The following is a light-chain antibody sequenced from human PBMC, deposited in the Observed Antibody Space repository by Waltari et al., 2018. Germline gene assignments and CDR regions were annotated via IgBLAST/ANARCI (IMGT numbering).Light chain of an antibody. Sequence: QSALTQPASVSGSPGHSITISCTGTSSDVGGYNYVSWYQQHPGKPPKHIIYDLSNRPSGVSHRFSGSNPVNTASLTSSGLQSDDEANYYCSSYTDSSPWVSGGGTKLTVL. J-gene: IGLJ3*02. CDR3: SSYTDSSPWV. CDR1: SSDVGGYNY. V-gene: IGLV2-14*03. CDR2: DLS.